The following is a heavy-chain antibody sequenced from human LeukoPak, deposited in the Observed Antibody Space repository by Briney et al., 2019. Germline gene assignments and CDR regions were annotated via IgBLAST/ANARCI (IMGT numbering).Heavy chain of an antibody. Sequence: PGGSLRLSCAASGFTFSSYAMSWVHQAPGKGLEWVSAISGSGGSTYYADSVKGRFTISRDNSKNTLYLQMNSLRAEDTAVYYCAKIWFRELLSPFDYWGQGTLVTVSS. CDR1: GFTFSSYA. CDR3: AKIWFRELLSPFDY. D-gene: IGHD3-10*01. J-gene: IGHJ4*02. CDR2: ISGSGGST. V-gene: IGHV3-23*01.